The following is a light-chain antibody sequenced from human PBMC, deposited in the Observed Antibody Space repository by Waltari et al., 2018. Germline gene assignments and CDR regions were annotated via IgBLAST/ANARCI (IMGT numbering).Light chain of an antibody. CDR2: TND. V-gene: IGLV1-44*01. Sequence: QSVLAQPPPVSGPPGQRVPIFCSGGSSNIGVNVVTWYQHLPGTSPSLLIFTNDQRPSGVPDRFSGSKSGTSASLAISGLQSEDEGHYYCAVWDDNLSGVVFGAGTQVTVL. J-gene: IGLJ1*01. CDR1: SSNIGVNV. CDR3: AVWDDNLSGVV.